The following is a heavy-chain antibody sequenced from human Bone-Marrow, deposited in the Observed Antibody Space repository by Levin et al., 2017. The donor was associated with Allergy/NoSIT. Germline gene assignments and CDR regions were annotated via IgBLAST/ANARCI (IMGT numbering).Heavy chain of an antibody. CDR1: GFTFSSHA. D-gene: IGHD3-22*01. CDR2: ISPSADST. V-gene: IGHV3-23*01. Sequence: GESLKISCVASGFTFSSHAMSWVRQAPGKGLEWVSAISPSADSTYHADSVKGRFAISRDNPRNSLYLQMDILRAEDTAVYYCAKGYYGSSGFYYFDYWGQGSLVTVSS. J-gene: IGHJ4*02. CDR3: AKGYYGSSGFYYFDY.